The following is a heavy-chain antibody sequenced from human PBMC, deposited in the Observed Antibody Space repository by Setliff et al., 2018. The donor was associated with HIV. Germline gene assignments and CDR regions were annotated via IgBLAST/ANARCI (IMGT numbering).Heavy chain of an antibody. V-gene: IGHV4-59*11. CDR2: IYYSGTT. CDR3: ARGQGAFPAPHYMDV. Sequence: PSETLSLTCNVSGVSMSSHYWSWIRQAPGQPPNKGLEWIGNIYYSGTTNYNPSLESRVTISIDTSKTQFSLKLASVTAADTAVYYCARGQGAFPAPHYMDVWAKGTTVTAP. D-gene: IGHD3-16*01. J-gene: IGHJ6*03. CDR1: GVSMSSHY.